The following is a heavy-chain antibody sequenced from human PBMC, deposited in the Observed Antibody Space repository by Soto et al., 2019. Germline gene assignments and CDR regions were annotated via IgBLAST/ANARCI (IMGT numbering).Heavy chain of an antibody. D-gene: IGHD2-2*01. J-gene: IGHJ3*02. V-gene: IGHV3-11*01. Sequence: QVQLVESGGGLVKPGGSLRLSCAASGFTFSDYYMSWIRQAPGKGLEWVSYISSGGSAIYYADSVKGRFTISRDNAQKSLYLQMNSLRAEDTAVYYCARVKECSSTSCHARDAFDIWGQGTILTVSS. CDR3: ARVKECSSTSCHARDAFDI. CDR2: ISSGGSAI. CDR1: GFTFSDYY.